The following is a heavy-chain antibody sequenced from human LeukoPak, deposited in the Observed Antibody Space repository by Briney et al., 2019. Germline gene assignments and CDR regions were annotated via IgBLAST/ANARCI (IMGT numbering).Heavy chain of an antibody. CDR1: GGTFSSNA. D-gene: IGHD3-10*01. V-gene: IGHV1-69*13. Sequence: SVKVSCKASGGTFSSNAISWVRQAPGQGLEWMGGIIPIFGTANYAQKFQGRVTITADEPTSTAYMELSSLRSEDTAVYYCARDSVVWFGEGHNWFDPWGQGTLVTVSS. CDR2: IIPIFGTA. CDR3: ARDSVVWFGEGHNWFDP. J-gene: IGHJ5*02.